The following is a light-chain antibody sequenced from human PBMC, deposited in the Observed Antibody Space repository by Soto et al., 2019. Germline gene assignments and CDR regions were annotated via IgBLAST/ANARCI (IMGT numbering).Light chain of an antibody. V-gene: IGLV1-47*01. CDR1: SSNIGNNY. J-gene: IGLJ2*01. CDR3: AAWDDSLSGRGV. CDR2: RND. Sequence: QSVLTQPPSASGTPGQTVTISCSGSSSNIGNNYVYWYQMVPGTAPKPLIYRNDQRPSGVPDRFSGSRSGTSASLAISGLRSEDEADYYCAAWDDSLSGRGVFGGGTKLTVL.